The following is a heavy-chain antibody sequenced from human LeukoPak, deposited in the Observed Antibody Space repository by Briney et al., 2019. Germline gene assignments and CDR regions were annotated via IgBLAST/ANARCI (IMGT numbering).Heavy chain of an antibody. J-gene: IGHJ6*02. D-gene: IGHD6-6*01. CDR2: IKSKTDGGTT. CDR3: TTDPSSPYYYGMDV. Sequence: GGSLRLSCAASGFTFSNAWMSWVRQAPGKGLEWVGRIKSKTDGGTTDYAAPVKGRFTISRDDSKNTLYLQMNSLKTEDTAVYYCTTDPSSPYYYGMDVWGQGTTVTVPS. V-gene: IGHV3-15*01. CDR1: GFTFSNAW.